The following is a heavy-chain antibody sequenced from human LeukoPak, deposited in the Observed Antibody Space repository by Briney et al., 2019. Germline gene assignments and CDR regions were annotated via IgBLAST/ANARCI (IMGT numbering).Heavy chain of an antibody. CDR1: GGSISNYY. V-gene: IGHV4-59*01. D-gene: IGHD6-13*01. CDR3: ARNLIPEQLVLNF. Sequence: PSETLSLTCIVSGGSISNYYWNWIRQPPGKGLEWIGYIYYTGSTNYNPSLKSRVTMSVDTSKNQFSLNLRSVTPEDTAVYYCARNLIPEQLVLNFWGQGTLVTVSS. J-gene: IGHJ4*02. CDR2: IYYTGST.